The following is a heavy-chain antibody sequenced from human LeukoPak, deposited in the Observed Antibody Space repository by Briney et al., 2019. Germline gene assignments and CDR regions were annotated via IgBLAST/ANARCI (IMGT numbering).Heavy chain of an antibody. Sequence: WIGRIYTSGSTNYNPSLKSRVTISVDTSKNQFSLKLSSVTAADTAVYYCARGQFPSDAFDIWGQGTMVTVSS. CDR2: IYTSGST. V-gene: IGHV4-61*02. J-gene: IGHJ3*02. D-gene: IGHD2-21*01. CDR3: ARGQFPSDAFDI.